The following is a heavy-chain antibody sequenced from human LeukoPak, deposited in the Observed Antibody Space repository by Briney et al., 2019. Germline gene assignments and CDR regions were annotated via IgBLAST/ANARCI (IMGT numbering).Heavy chain of an antibody. J-gene: IGHJ1*01. Sequence: SETLSLTCAVYGGSFSGYYWSWIRQPPGKGLEWIGEINHSGSTNYNPSLKSRVTISVDTSKNQFSLKLSSVTAADTAVYYCARESSGFHYWGQGTLVTVSS. CDR2: INHSGST. CDR1: GGSFSGYY. V-gene: IGHV4-34*01. CDR3: ARESSGFHY.